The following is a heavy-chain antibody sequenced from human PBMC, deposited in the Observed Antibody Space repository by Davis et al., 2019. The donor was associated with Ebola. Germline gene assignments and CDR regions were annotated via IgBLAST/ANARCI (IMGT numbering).Heavy chain of an antibody. CDR1: GFSFSNYA. CDR2: LCVCFYLN. J-gene: IGHJ4*02. CDR3: ATPYCSGGRCYSGFDF. Sequence: PGGSLRLSCAASGFSFSNYAMIWVRQAPGSVLHLFXVLCVCFYLNDYADSVKGRFIISRDNSQRTLYLQMNSLRAEDTAVYSCATPYCSGGRCYSGFDFWGQGTLVTVSS. D-gene: IGHD2-15*01. V-gene: IGHV3-23*01.